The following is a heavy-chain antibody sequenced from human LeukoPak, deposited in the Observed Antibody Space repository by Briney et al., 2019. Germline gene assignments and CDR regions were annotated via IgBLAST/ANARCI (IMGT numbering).Heavy chain of an antibody. Sequence: SQTLSLTCTVSGGSISSGGYYWSWIRQHPGKGLEWIGYIYYSGSTYYNPSLKSRVTISVDTSKNQISLKLSSVTAADTAVYYCARDPGCSSTSCYYPGYFDYWGQGTLVTVSS. J-gene: IGHJ4*02. CDR1: GGSISSGGYY. V-gene: IGHV4-31*03. CDR2: IYYSGST. D-gene: IGHD2-2*01. CDR3: ARDPGCSSTSCYYPGYFDY.